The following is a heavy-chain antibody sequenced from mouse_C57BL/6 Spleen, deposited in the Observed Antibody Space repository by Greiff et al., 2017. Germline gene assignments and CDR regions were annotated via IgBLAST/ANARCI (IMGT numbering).Heavy chain of an antibody. CDR3: TSYYSAMDY. CDR2: IRLKSDNYAT. V-gene: IGHV6-3*01. J-gene: IGHJ4*01. Sequence: EVKLMESGGGLVQPGGSMKLSCVASGFTFSNYWMNWVRQSPEKGLEWVAQIRLKSDNYATHYAESVKGRFTISRDDSKSSVYLQMNNLRAEDTGIYYCTSYYSAMDYWGQGTSVTVSS. CDR1: GFTFSNYW. D-gene: IGHD2-12*01.